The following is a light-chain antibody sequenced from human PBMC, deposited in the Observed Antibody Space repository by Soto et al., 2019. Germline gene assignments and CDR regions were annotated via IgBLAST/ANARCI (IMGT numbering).Light chain of an antibody. V-gene: IGKV3-20*01. CDR3: QQYGSSPPYT. Sequence: EIVLTQSPGTLSLSPGERATLSCRASQSVSSRYLAWYQQKPGQAPRLLIYGASSMATGIPHRFSGSGSGTDFTLTISRLEPEDFAVYYCQQYGSSPPYTFGQGTKLESK. J-gene: IGKJ2*01. CDR2: GAS. CDR1: QSVSSRY.